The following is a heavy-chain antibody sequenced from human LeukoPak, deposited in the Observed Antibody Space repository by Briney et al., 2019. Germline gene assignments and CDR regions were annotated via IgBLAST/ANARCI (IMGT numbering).Heavy chain of an antibody. CDR2: SST. V-gene: IGHV3-23*01. Sequence: GGSLRLSCAASGFTFSSYVMNWVRQAPGKGLEWVSTSSTYYADSVKGRFTISRDNSKSTLYLQMNSLRAEDTAVYYCAREFGAGGSGQGVYWGQGTLVTVSS. J-gene: IGHJ4*02. CDR3: AREFGAGGSGQGVY. D-gene: IGHD3-10*01. CDR1: GFTFSSYV.